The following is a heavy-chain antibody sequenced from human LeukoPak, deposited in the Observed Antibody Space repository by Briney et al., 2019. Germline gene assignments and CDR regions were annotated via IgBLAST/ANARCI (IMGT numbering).Heavy chain of an antibody. D-gene: IGHD6-19*01. CDR1: GFTFSSYG. Sequence: PGRSLRLSCAASGFTFSSYGMLWVRQAPGKGLEWVAVIWYDGSNKYYADSVKGRFTISRDNSKNTLYLQMNSLRAEDTAVYYCARDLFYRAVAGLLDYWGQGTLVTVSS. J-gene: IGHJ4*02. CDR2: IWYDGSNK. V-gene: IGHV3-33*01. CDR3: ARDLFYRAVAGLLDY.